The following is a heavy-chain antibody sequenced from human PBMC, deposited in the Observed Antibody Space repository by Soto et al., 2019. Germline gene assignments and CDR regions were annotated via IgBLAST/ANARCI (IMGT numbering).Heavy chain of an antibody. D-gene: IGHD2-21*01. J-gene: IGHJ4*02. CDR2: IFTRDSET. Sequence: GESLKISCKGPGHLFNNHWIGWVRQTPGKGLEWMGLIFTRDSETKTSPSFQGHVSFSVDNSINTVYLQWTSLKTTDTGIYFCANSDFFDWGQGTLVTVSS. V-gene: IGHV5-51*01. CDR1: GHLFNNHW. CDR3: ANSDFFD.